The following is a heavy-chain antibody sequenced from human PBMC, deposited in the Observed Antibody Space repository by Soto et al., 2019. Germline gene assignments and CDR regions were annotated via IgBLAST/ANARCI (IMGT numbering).Heavy chain of an antibody. CDR2: ISYDGSNK. CDR1: GFTFSSYG. Sequence: GGSLRLSCAASGFTFSSYGMHWVRQAPGKGLEWVAVISYDGSNKYYADSVKGRFTISRDNSKNTLYLQMNSLRAEDTAVYYCAKGGSWIQLWFPDAFDIWGQGTMVTVSS. D-gene: IGHD5-18*01. CDR3: AKGGSWIQLWFPDAFDI. J-gene: IGHJ3*02. V-gene: IGHV3-30*18.